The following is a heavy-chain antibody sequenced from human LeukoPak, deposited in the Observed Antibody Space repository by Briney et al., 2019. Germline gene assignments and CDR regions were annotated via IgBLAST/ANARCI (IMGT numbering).Heavy chain of an antibody. Sequence: SETLSLTRTVSGGSISSSSYYWGWIRQPPGKGLEWIGSIYYSGSTYYNPSLKSRVTISVDTSKNQFSLKLSSVTALDTAVYYCARTRYYYGSGSFYMDVWGKGTTVTVSS. J-gene: IGHJ6*04. CDR3: ARTRYYYGSGSFYMDV. D-gene: IGHD3-10*01. V-gene: IGHV4-39*07. CDR2: IYYSGST. CDR1: GGSISSSSYY.